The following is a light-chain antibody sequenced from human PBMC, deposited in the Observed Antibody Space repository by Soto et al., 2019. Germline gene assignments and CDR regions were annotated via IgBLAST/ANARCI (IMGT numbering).Light chain of an antibody. V-gene: IGLV2-8*01. J-gene: IGLJ1*01. CDR3: SSYAGSNNFV. CDR1: SSDVGYYDY. Sequence: QSVLTQPPSASGFPGQSVTISCTGTSSDVGYYDYVSWYQQHPGKAPKLAIYEVTKRPSGVPDRVSASTSGNTASLTVSGLRAEDEADYYCSSYAGSNNFVFGSGTKVTVL. CDR2: EVT.